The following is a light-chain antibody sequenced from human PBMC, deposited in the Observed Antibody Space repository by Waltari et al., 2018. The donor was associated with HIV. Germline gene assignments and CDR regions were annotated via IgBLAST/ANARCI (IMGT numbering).Light chain of an antibody. J-gene: IGLJ3*02. CDR1: SSNIGAGYD. CDR2: GDR. V-gene: IGLV1-40*01. Sequence: QSVLTQPPSVSGAPGQRVTISCTGSSSNIGAGYDVHWYQQLPGTAPKLLIYGDRNRPSGVLYRLSGASCCTSACLAITGLRAGDEADYYCQAYDSSLSGWVFGGGTKLTVL. CDR3: QAYDSSLSGWV.